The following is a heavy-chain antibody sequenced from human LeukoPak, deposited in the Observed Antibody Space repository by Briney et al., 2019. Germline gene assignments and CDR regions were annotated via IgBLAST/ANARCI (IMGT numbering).Heavy chain of an antibody. CDR3: ARVLWFGELPPRGAFDY. Sequence: SETLSLTCTVSGGSVSSGSYYWSWIRQPPGKGLEWIGYIYYSGSTNYNPSLKSRVTISVDTSNNQFSLKLSSVTAADTAVYYCARVLWFGELPPRGAFDYWGQGTLVTVSS. CDR1: GGSVSSGSYY. D-gene: IGHD3-10*01. J-gene: IGHJ4*02. V-gene: IGHV4-61*01. CDR2: IYYSGST.